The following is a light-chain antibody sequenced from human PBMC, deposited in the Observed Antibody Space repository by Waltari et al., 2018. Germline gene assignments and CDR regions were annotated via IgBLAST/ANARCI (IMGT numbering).Light chain of an antibody. V-gene: IGKV3-15*01. CDR2: CAS. J-gene: IGKJ2*01. CDR3: QQYNNWPPYT. Sequence: EIVMTQSPATLSVSPGERATLSSRASQTVGSNLAWYQQTPGLAPRLLIYCASTRATGIPARFSGSGSGTEFTLTISSLQSEDFAVYYCQQYNNWPPYTFGQGTKLEMK. CDR1: QTVGSN.